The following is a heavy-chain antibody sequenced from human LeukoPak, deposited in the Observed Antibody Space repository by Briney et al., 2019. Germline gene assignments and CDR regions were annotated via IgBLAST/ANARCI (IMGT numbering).Heavy chain of an antibody. CDR1: GGTFSSYA. CDR2: IIPIFGTA. CDR3: ARGLEWGNPVDWFDP. V-gene: IGHV1-69*01. Sequence: SVKVSCKASGGTFSSYAISWVRQAPGQGLEWMGGIIPIFGTANYAQKFQGRVTITADESTSTAYMELSSLRSEVTAVYYCARGLEWGNPVDWFDPWGQGTLVTVSS. D-gene: IGHD1-26*01. J-gene: IGHJ5*02.